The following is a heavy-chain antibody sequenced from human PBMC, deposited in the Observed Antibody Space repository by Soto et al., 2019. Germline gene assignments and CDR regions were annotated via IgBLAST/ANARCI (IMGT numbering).Heavy chain of an antibody. Sequence: PSETLSLTCTVSGGSMSSSNWWNWVRQSPGKGLEWIGEAHHSGRTNYNPSLKSRVTISVDKSKNHFSLKLSSVTAADTAVYYCARDSGEYASSWYGTAPTAAGTHPSDSWGQGALVTVSS. CDR1: GGSMSSSNW. V-gene: IGHV4-4*02. J-gene: IGHJ4*02. CDR3: ARDSGEYASSWYGTAPTAAGTHPSDS. CDR2: AHHSGRT. D-gene: IGHD6-13*01.